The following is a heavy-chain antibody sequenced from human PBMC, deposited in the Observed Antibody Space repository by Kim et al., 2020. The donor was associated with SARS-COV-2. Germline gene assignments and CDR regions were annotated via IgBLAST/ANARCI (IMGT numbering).Heavy chain of an antibody. V-gene: IGHV4-59*09. J-gene: IGHJ3*02. Sequence: TPSHKTRVTSSVDTSKNQFSLKLSTVTAADTAVYYCARGLSGSYSDAFDIWGQGTMVTVSS. D-gene: IGHD1-26*01. CDR3: ARGLSGSYSDAFDI.